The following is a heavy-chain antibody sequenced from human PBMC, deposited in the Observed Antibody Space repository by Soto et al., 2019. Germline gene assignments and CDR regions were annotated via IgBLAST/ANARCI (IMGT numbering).Heavy chain of an antibody. D-gene: IGHD3-22*01. CDR2: ISYSGSA. CDR1: GGSISNGNYY. CDR3: ARLVYDSSGYRPG. J-gene: IGHJ4*02. V-gene: IGHV4-30-4*01. Sequence: SETLSLTCTVSGGSISNGNYYWSWIRQPPGKGLEWIGFISYSGSAYYNPSLKSRVTISVDTSKNQFSLNLTSVTAADTAVYYCARLVYDSSGYRPGWGQGTLVTVSS.